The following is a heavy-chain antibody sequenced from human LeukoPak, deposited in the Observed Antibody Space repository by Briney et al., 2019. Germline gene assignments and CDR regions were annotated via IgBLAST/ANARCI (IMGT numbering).Heavy chain of an antibody. Sequence: SETLSLTCAVYGGSFSGYYWSWIRQPPGKGLEWIGEINHSGSTNYNPSLKSRVTISVDTSKNQFSLRLSSVTAADTAVYYCARGYHDSYAFRGQGTLVTVSS. D-gene: IGHD5-18*01. CDR2: INHSGST. V-gene: IGHV4-34*01. CDR1: GGSFSGYY. J-gene: IGHJ4*02. CDR3: ARGYHDSYAF.